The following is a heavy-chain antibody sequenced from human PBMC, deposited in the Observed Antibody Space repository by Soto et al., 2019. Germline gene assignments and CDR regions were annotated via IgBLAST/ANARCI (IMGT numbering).Heavy chain of an antibody. CDR3: AHRRFAKYSSLPADFDY. CDR2: IYWNDEM. D-gene: IGHD6-6*01. Sequence: QITLKESGPTLVKPTQTLTLTCTFSGFSLNSSGVGVGWIRQPPGKALEWLALIYWNDEMLYSPSLKSRLTITEDASKHQVVLTVTNMDPVDTATYYCAHRRFAKYSSLPADFDYWGQGILVTVSS. J-gene: IGHJ4*02. CDR1: GFSLNSSGVG. V-gene: IGHV2-5*01.